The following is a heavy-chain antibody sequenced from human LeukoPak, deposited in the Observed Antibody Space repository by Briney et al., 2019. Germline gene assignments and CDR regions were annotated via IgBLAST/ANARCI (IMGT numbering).Heavy chain of an antibody. Sequence: PGGSLRLSCAASGFTVSSNFMSWVRQAPGKGLEWVSVIYSGGSTYYADSVKGRFTISRDNSKNTLYLQMNSLRAEDTAVYYCARDVRSGWLQAFDLWGRGTLVTVSS. CDR2: IYSGGST. D-gene: IGHD5-12*01. V-gene: IGHV3-53*01. CDR3: ARDVRSGWLQAFDL. J-gene: IGHJ2*01. CDR1: GFTVSSNF.